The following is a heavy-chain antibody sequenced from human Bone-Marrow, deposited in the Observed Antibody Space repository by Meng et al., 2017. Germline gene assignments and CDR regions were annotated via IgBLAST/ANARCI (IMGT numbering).Heavy chain of an antibody. Sequence: SETLSLTCAISGDSVSSNNAAWNWIRQSPSRGLEWLGRTYYRSKWFNDYAVSVKSRISINPDTSKNHFSLQLSSVTPEDTAVYYCARGSGFDYWGQGTLVTVSS. CDR2: TYYRSKWFN. V-gene: IGHV6-1*01. J-gene: IGHJ4*02. D-gene: IGHD3-10*01. CDR3: ARGSGFDY. CDR1: GDSVSSNNAA.